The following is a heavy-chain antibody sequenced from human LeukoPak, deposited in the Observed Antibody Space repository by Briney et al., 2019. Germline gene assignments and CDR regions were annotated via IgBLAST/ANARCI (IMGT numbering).Heavy chain of an antibody. CDR3: ARRPSGQLLYNWFDP. CDR1: GYSFTSYW. V-gene: IGHV5-51*01. J-gene: IGHJ5*02. D-gene: IGHD2-2*02. Sequence: GESLKISCKGSGYSFTSYWIGWVRQMPGKGLEWMGIIYPGDSDTRYSPSFQGQVTISADKSIDTAYLQWSSLKASDSTTYYCARRPSGQLLYNWFDPWGQGTLVTVSS. CDR2: IYPGDSDT.